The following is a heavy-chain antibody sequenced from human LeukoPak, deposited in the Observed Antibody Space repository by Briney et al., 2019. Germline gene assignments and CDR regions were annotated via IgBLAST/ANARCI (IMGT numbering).Heavy chain of an antibody. CDR1: GYSLSSGYY. D-gene: IGHD2/OR15-2a*01. V-gene: IGHV4-38-2*02. CDR3: AIGERNGTFLYSPMDV. Sequence: SETLSLTCTDSGYSLSSGYYWVWIRQPPGKGLEWIGSIYRSGSTNYNPSLKSRVTISVDTSKNQFSLKVNSVTAADTAVYYCAIGERNGTFLYSPMDVWGKGTTVTVSS. CDR2: IYRSGST. J-gene: IGHJ6*03.